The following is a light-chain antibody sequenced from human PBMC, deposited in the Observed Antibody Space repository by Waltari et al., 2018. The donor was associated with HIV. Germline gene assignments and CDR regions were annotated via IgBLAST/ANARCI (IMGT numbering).Light chain of an antibody. V-gene: IGLV1-40*01. Sequence: QSVLTQPPSVSGAPGQRVTISCTGSSSNIRAGSDVHWYQQLPGTAPKLLIYGNNNRPSGVPDRFSGSKSATSASLAITGLQAEDEADYYCQSYDSSLSGWVFGGGTKLTVL. CDR1: SSNIRAGSD. CDR3: QSYDSSLSGWV. CDR2: GNN. J-gene: IGLJ3*02.